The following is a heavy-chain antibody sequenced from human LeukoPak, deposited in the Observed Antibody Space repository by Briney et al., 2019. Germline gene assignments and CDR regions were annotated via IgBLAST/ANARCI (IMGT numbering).Heavy chain of an antibody. J-gene: IGHJ5*01. CDR1: GGPISTYY. D-gene: IGHD3-9*01. V-gene: IGHV4-59*08. Sequence: SETLSLTCTVSGGPISTYYWSWIRQPPGKGLEWIGYIYYIGNTNYNPSLKSRFTISVDTSKNQFPLKLSSVTAADTAVYYCARLYYDILTGYFYLDSWGQGTLVTVSS. CDR2: IYYIGNT. CDR3: ARLYYDILTGYFYLDS.